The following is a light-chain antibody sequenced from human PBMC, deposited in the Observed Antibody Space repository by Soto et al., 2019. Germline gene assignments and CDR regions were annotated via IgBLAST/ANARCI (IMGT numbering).Light chain of an antibody. Sequence: EIVMTQSPATLSVSPGDRATLSCRASQSVSSSLAWYQQIPGQAPRLLIYDASTRATGIPARFGGSGSGTEFPLIISSLQSEDFAVYYCQQYNNWPPLTFGGGTKVELK. J-gene: IGKJ4*01. V-gene: IGKV3-15*01. CDR2: DAS. CDR1: QSVSSS. CDR3: QQYNNWPPLT.